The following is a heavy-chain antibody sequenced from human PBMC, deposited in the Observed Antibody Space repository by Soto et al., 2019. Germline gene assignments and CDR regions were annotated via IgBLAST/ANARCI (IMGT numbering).Heavy chain of an antibody. CDR2: IKQAGTEK. CDR1: GFTFSSYW. V-gene: IGHV3-7*03. CDR3: ARGKSWYCDFWRGYYYFDY. J-gene: IGHJ4*02. Sequence: GRSLRLSCAASGFTFSSYWMSWVSQAPGKGLGWVANIKQAGTEKYYVDSVKGRFTISGEKAKNSLYLQMNSLRAEDTAVYYCARGKSWYCDFWRGYYYFDYWGQG. D-gene: IGHD3-3*01.